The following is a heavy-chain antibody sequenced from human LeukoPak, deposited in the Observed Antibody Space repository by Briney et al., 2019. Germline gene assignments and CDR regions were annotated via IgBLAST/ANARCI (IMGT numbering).Heavy chain of an antibody. Sequence: GGSLRLSCAASGFTFSNYAMHWVRQAPGKGLEWVAIISYDGSNKYYADSVKGRFTISRDNSKNTLYLQMNSLRAEDTAVYYCAREEYDSSGYGYFGYWGQGTLVTVSS. J-gene: IGHJ4*02. D-gene: IGHD3-22*01. CDR2: ISYDGSNK. CDR3: AREEYDSSGYGYFGY. V-gene: IGHV3-30*04. CDR1: GFTFSNYA.